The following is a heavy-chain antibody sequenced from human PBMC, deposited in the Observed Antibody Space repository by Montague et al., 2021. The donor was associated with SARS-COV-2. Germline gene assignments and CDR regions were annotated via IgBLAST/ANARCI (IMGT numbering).Heavy chain of an antibody. Sequence: SLRLSCAASGFTSGFIFRKVAMSWVRQAPGKGLEWVSAIGVSVTTYSPDSVKGRFAISRDNSKNTLYLQMNSLRADDTAVYYCVKEMGHGRPFDYWGQGALVTVSS. J-gene: IGHJ4*02. CDR2: IGVSVTT. CDR3: VKEMGHGRPFDY. D-gene: IGHD2-15*01. V-gene: IGHV3-23*01. CDR1: GFTSGFIFRKVA.